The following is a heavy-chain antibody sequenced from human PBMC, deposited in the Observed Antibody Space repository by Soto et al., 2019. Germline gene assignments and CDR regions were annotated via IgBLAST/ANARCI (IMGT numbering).Heavy chain of an antibody. D-gene: IGHD5-12*01. CDR3: ARSTSGYDYFGGGFDY. CDR2: IIPILGIA. CDR1: GGTFSSYT. Sequence: QVQLVHSGAEVKKPGSSVKVSCKASGGTFSSYTISWVRQAPGQGLEWMGRIIPILGIANYAQKFQGRVTITADKSTSTAYMELSSLRSEDTAVYYCARSTSGYDYFGGGFDYWGQGTLVTVSS. J-gene: IGHJ4*02. V-gene: IGHV1-69*02.